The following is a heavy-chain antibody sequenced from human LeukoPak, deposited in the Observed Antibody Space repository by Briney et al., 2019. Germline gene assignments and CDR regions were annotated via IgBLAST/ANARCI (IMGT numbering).Heavy chain of an antibody. CDR2: INPNSGGT. CDR3: ARGASGDSSGWYYY. V-gene: IGHV1-2*02. CDR1: GYTFTGYY. J-gene: IGHJ4*02. D-gene: IGHD6-19*01. Sequence: ASVTVSCTASGYTFTGYYMHWVRQAPGQGLEWMGWINPNSGGTNYAQKFQGRVTMTRDTSSSTAYMEVSRLRSDDTAVYYCARGASGDSSGWYYYWGQGTLVTVSS.